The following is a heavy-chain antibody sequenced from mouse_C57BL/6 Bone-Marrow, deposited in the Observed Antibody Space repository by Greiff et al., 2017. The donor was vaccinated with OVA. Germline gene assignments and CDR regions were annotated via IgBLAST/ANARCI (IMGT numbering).Heavy chain of an antibody. CDR2: INYDGSST. D-gene: IGHD2-1*01. CDR3: ARDRGYYGNYGGFAY. V-gene: IGHV5-16*01. J-gene: IGHJ3*01. Sequence: VQLKESEGGLVQPGSSMKLSCTASGFTFSDYYMAWVRQVPEKGLEWVANINYDGSSTYYLDSLKSRFIISRDNAKNILYLQMSSLKSEDTATYYCARDRGYYGNYGGFAYWGQGTLVTVSA. CDR1: GFTFSDYY.